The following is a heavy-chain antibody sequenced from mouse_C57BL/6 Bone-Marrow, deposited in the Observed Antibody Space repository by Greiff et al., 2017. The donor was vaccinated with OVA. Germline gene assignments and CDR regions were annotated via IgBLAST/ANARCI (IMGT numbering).Heavy chain of an antibody. Sequence: QVQLQQSGAELVKPGASVKISCKASGYTFTAYYINWVKQRPGQGLEWIGKIGPGSGRTYYNEKFKGKATLTADKYSSTAYMQLSSLTSEYSAVYCWARGLGLFVAYWGQGTLVTVAA. CDR1: GYTFTAYY. CDR3: ARGLGLFVAY. J-gene: IGHJ3*01. V-gene: IGHV1-77*01. D-gene: IGHD4-1*01. CDR2: IGPGSGRT.